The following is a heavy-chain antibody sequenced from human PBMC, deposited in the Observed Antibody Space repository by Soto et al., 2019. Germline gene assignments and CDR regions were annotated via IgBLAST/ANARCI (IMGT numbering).Heavy chain of an antibody. J-gene: IGHJ4*02. CDR3: AKYTSADDY. Sequence: EVQLVESGGGLVQRGGSLRLSCAGSGFTFRDYWMNWVRQAPGKGLEWVANINQDGSQRYDVDSVKGRFTISRDNAKNSLYLEMNSLRAEDTAVYYCAKYTSADDYWGQGTLVTVSS. CDR1: GFTFRDYW. V-gene: IGHV3-7*01. CDR2: INQDGSQR. D-gene: IGHD3-10*01.